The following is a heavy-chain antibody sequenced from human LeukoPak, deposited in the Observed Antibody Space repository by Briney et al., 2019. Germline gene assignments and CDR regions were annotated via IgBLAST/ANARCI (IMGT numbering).Heavy chain of an antibody. CDR3: ATDFYDST. CDR1: GFTFSNAW. V-gene: IGHV3-15*07. Sequence: PGGSLRLSCAPSGFTFSNAWMNWVRQAPGKGLEWVGRIRSTSDGGTIAYAAPVKGRFTLSRDDTKTTLYLQMNSLQTEDTAVYYYATDFYDSTWGEGTLVTVSS. CDR2: IRSTSDGGTI. J-gene: IGHJ5*02. D-gene: IGHD3-22*01.